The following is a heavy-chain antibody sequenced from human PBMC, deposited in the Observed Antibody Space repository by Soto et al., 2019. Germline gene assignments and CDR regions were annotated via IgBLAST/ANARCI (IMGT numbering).Heavy chain of an antibody. CDR2: IYYSGST. D-gene: IGHD2-15*01. J-gene: IGHJ6*02. CDR1: GGSISSYY. V-gene: IGHV4-59*01. CDR3: ASKDCSGGRCYSDYYYGMDV. Sequence: SGTLSLTCTVSGGSISSYYWSWIRQPPGKGLEWIGYIYYSGSTNYNPSLKSRVTISVDTSKNQFSLKLSSVTAADTAVYYCASKDCSGGRCYSDYYYGMDVWGQGSTVTVSS.